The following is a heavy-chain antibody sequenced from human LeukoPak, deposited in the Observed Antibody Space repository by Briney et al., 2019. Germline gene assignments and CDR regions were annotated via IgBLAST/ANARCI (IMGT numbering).Heavy chain of an antibody. V-gene: IGHV3-9*01. CDR3: AKAPNYYDSSGYS. CDR1: GFTFDDYA. J-gene: IGHJ4*02. D-gene: IGHD3-22*01. Sequence: GGSLRLSCAASGFTFDDYAIHWVRQAPGKGLEWVSGISWNSGSIGYADSVKGRFTISRDNAKNSLYLQMNSLRAEDTALYYCAKAPNYYDSSGYSWGQGTLVTVSS. CDR2: ISWNSGSI.